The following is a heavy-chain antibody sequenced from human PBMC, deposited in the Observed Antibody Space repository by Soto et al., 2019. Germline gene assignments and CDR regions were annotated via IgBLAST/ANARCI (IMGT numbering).Heavy chain of an antibody. D-gene: IGHD6-19*01. CDR1: GLSITDSEMG. J-gene: IGHJ5*02. CDR3: ARRHLAVAVSPWFDP. CDR2: IDSSGEK. Sequence: QVTLKESGPVLVNPTETLTLRCTVSGLSITDSEMGVSWIRQPPGQPLEWLAHIDSSGEKSYRTFLKSRLAISKETSKSQIVLTMTNMDPAYTATYYCARRHLAVAVSPWFDPWGQGIPVTVSS. V-gene: IGHV2-26*01.